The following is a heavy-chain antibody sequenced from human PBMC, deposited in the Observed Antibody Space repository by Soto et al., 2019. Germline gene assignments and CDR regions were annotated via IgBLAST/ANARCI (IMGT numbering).Heavy chain of an antibody. CDR3: ARGLVIRPYYYHGMDV. Sequence: QVQLQESGPGLVKPSQTLSLTCTVSGGSISSGDYFWSWIRQSPGKGLEWIGYISSIGSTYYNPSLKSRVSVSRDTSKNQFSLKLSSVTTTDTAVYYCARGLVIRPYYYHGMDVWGQGTTATVSS. J-gene: IGHJ6*02. V-gene: IGHV4-30-4*01. CDR1: GGSISSGDYF. D-gene: IGHD3-9*01. CDR2: ISSIGST.